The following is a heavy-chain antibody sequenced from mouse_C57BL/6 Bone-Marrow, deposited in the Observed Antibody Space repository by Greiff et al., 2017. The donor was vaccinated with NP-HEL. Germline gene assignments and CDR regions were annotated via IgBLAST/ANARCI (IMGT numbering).Heavy chain of an antibody. V-gene: IGHV1-39*01. CDR1: GYSFTDYN. D-gene: IGHD4-1*01. CDR3: AKGELGPYAMDY. J-gene: IGHJ4*01. Sequence: VQLQQSGPELVKPGASVKISCKASGYSFTDYNMNWVQQSNGKSLEWIGVINPNYGTTSSNQKFKGKATLTVDQSTSTAYMQLNSLTSEDSAVYYCAKGELGPYAMDYWGQGTSVTVSS. CDR2: INPNYGTT.